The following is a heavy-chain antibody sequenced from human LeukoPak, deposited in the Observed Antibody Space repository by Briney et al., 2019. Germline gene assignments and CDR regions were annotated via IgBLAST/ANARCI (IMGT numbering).Heavy chain of an antibody. CDR1: GGSISSSSYY. V-gene: IGHV4-39*01. CDR3: AISYSSGWYIFGFDY. J-gene: IGHJ4*02. CDR2: IYYSGST. D-gene: IGHD6-19*01. Sequence: SETLSLTCTVSGGSISSSSYYWGWIRQPPGKGLEWIGSIYYSGSTYYNPSLKSRVTISVDTSKNQFSLKLSSVTAADTAVYYCAISYSSGWYIFGFDYWGQGTLVTVSS.